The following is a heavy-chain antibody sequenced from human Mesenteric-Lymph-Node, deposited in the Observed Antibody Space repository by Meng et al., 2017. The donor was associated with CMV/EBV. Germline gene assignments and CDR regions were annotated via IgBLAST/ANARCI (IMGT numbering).Heavy chain of an antibody. CDR3: VREIRRAWFDP. CDR1: GLTFGSST. CDR2: INSYAYNI. V-gene: IGHV3-21*01. Sequence: SCVVSGLTFGSSTMSWVRQAPGKGLEWVASINSYAYNIGYADSVKGRFIISRDNAKNSLYLQMNSLGAEDTAVYFCVREIRRAWFDPWGQGTLVTVSS. J-gene: IGHJ5*02.